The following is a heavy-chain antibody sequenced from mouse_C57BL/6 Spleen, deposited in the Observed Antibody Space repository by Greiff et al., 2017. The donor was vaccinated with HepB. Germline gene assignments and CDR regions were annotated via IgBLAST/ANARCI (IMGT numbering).Heavy chain of an antibody. J-gene: IGHJ2*01. CDR3: ARTHYGSSYYFDY. CDR2: IWTGGGT. CDR1: GFSLTSYA. D-gene: IGHD1-1*01. V-gene: IGHV2-9-1*01. Sequence: VMLVESGPGLVAPSQSLSITCTVSGFSLTSYAISWVRQPPGKGLEWLGVIWTGGGTNYNSALKSRLSISKDNSKSQVCLKMNSLQTDDTARYYCARTHYGSSYYFDYWGQGTTLTVSS.